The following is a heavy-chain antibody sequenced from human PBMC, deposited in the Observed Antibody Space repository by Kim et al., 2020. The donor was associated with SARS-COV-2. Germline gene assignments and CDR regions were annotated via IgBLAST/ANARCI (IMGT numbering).Heavy chain of an antibody. CDR3: ARGPPYGSRTDYFDY. Sequence: GGSLRLSCVASGFAFSSHWMGWVRQAPGKGLECVANIHRDGSEKHYVDSVNGRFTISRANAENSLYLQMNSLRSENTAIYYYARGPPYGSRTDYFDYSG. CDR1: GFAFSSHW. CDR2: IHRDGSEK. D-gene: IGHD3-10*01. V-gene: IGHV3-7*03. J-gene: IGHJ4*01.